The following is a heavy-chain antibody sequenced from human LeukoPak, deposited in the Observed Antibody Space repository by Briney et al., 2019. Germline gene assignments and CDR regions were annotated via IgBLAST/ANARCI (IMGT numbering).Heavy chain of an antibody. V-gene: IGHV1-69*05. CDR1: GGTFSSYA. J-gene: IGHJ4*02. Sequence: ASVKVSCKASGGTFSSYAISWVRQAPGQGLEWMGGIIPIFGTANYAQKFQGRVTITTDESTSTAYMELSSLRSEGTAVYYCAKRSGWNYFDYWGQGTLVTVSS. D-gene: IGHD6-19*01. CDR2: IIPIFGTA. CDR3: AKRSGWNYFDY.